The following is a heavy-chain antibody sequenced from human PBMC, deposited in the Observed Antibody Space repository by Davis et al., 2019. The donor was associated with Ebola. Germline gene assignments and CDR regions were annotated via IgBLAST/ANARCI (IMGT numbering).Heavy chain of an antibody. D-gene: IGHD2-15*01. CDR2: TNPNSGDT. Sequence: AASVKASCKASGYTFTGYYIHWVRQAPGQGLEWMGWTNPNSGDTKYSQKFQGWVTMTRDTPISTAYMELNRLTSDDTAVYYCARDRVCSGATCYAYFDFWGQGTLVTVSS. J-gene: IGHJ4*02. CDR1: GYTFTGYY. CDR3: ARDRVCSGATCYAYFDF. V-gene: IGHV1-2*04.